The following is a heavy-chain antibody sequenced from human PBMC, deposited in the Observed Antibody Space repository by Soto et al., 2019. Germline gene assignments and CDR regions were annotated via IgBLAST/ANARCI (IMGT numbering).Heavy chain of an antibody. V-gene: IGHV3-23*01. CDR2: ISGSGYST. J-gene: IGHJ6*03. CDR1: GFTFSSYA. CDR3: AKGGFWDPNYMDV. D-gene: IGHD3-16*01. Sequence: EVQLLESGGGLVQPGGSLRLSCAASGFTFSSYAMSWVRQAPGKGLVWVSAISGSGYSTYYADSVKGRLTISRDNSKNTLYLQTNSPRADDTAVYYCAKGGFWDPNYMDVWGKGTTVTVSS.